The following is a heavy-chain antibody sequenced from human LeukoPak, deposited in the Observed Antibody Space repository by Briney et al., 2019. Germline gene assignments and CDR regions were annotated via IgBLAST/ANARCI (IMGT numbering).Heavy chain of an antibody. Sequence: GGSLRLSCSASGFAFSSYAMHWVRQAPGKGLEYVSAISSNGGSTYYADSVKGRFTISRDNSKNTLYLQMSSLRAEDTAVYYCVKTGDSSGYYYFDYWGQGTLVTVSS. CDR2: ISSNGGST. V-gene: IGHV3-64D*09. J-gene: IGHJ4*02. CDR3: VKTGDSSGYYYFDY. D-gene: IGHD3-22*01. CDR1: GFAFSSYA.